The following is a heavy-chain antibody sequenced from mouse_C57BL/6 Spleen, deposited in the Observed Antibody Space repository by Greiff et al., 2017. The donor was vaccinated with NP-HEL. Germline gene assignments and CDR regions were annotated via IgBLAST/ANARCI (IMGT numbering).Heavy chain of an antibody. CDR2: INPSTGGT. CDR3: ARDFLITTEGFAD. CDR1: GYSFTGYY. D-gene: IGHD1-1*01. Sequence: EVQGVESGPELVKPGASVKISCTASGYSFTGYYMNWVKQSPEKSLEWIGEINPSTGGTTYNQKFKAKATLTVDTSSSTAYMQLKSLTSEDSAVYYCARDFLITTEGFADWGQGTLVTVSA. J-gene: IGHJ3*01. V-gene: IGHV1-42*01.